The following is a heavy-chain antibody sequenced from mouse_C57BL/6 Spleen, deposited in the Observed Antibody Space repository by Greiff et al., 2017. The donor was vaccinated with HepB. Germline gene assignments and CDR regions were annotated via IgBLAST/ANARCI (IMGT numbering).Heavy chain of an antibody. D-gene: IGHD2-4*01. V-gene: IGHV1-50*01. CDR3: ARSRLINY. CDR1: GYTFTSYW. CDR2: IDPSDSYT. J-gene: IGHJ2*01. Sequence: VQLQQSGAELVKPGASVKLSCKASGYTFTSYWMQWVKQRPGQGLEWIGEIDPSDSYTNYNQKFKGKATLTVDTSSSTAYMQLSSLTSEDSAVYYCARSRLINYWGQGTTLTVSS.